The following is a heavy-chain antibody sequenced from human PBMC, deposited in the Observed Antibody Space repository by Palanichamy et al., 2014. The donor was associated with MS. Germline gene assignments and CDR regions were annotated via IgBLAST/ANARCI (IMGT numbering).Heavy chain of an antibody. D-gene: IGHD4/OR15-4a*01. J-gene: IGHJ4*02. Sequence: DVQLVESGGGLIQPGGSLRLSCAASGFTVNGNYISWVRQAPGKGLDWVSVIYSGGSTDYADSVKGRFTVSRDTSKNTVYLQMNSLKAEDTAVYYCARGRHGYGDHPNWGQGTLVTVSS. CDR3: ARGRHGYGDHPN. CDR2: IYSGGST. CDR1: GFTVNGNY. V-gene: IGHV3-53*01.